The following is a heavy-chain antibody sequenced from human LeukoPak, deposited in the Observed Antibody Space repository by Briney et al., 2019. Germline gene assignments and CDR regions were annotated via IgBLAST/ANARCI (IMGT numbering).Heavy chain of an antibody. Sequence: GGSLRLSCAASGFTFSYYAMSWVRQAPGKGLEWVSAISGNGVYIYYTDSVKGRFTMSRDNSKDTLYLQMSSMRADDTATYYCAKAGADDWGAHWGQGTLVTVSS. CDR2: ISGNGVYI. CDR3: AKAGADDWGAH. D-gene: IGHD3-9*01. V-gene: IGHV3-23*01. J-gene: IGHJ4*02. CDR1: GFTFSYYA.